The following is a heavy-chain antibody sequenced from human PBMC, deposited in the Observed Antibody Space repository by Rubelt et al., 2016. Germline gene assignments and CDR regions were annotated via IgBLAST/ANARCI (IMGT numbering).Heavy chain of an antibody. J-gene: IGHJ4*02. CDR3: ARDTRYSSSSNFDY. Sequence: SGFTVSSNYMSWVRQAPGKGLEWVSVIYSGGSTYYADSVKGRFTISRDNSKNTLYLQMNSLRAEDTAVYYCARDTRYSSSSNFDYWGQGTLVTVSS. CDR2: IYSGGST. CDR1: GFTVSSNY. D-gene: IGHD6-13*01. V-gene: IGHV3-53*01.